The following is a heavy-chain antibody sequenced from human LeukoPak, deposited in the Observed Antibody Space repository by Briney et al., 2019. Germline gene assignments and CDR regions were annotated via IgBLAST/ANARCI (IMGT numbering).Heavy chain of an antibody. Sequence: SETLSLTCTVSGGSIGSYWSWIRQPAGKGLEWIGRIYGSGTTTYNPSLKSRVSMSIDTSKNQFSLKLMSVTAADTAVYYCARDSGTTGEVKFDPWGQGTLVTVSS. V-gene: IGHV4-4*07. CDR1: GGSIGSY. J-gene: IGHJ5*02. D-gene: IGHD3-10*01. CDR2: IYGSGTT. CDR3: ARDSGTTGEVKFDP.